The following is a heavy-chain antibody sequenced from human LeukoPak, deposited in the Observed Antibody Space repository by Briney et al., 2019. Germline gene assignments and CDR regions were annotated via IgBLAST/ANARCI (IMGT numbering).Heavy chain of an antibody. D-gene: IGHD4-23*01. Sequence: GGSLRLSCAASGFTFSNNAMNWVRQTPGKRLEWVSVISGSGDDTYYADSVKGRVTISRDNTNNTLYLQMNSLRVEDTAVYFCAKGPVAGLNYYFYMDVWGKGTAVTVSS. CDR2: ISGSGDDT. CDR3: AKGPVAGLNYYFYMDV. CDR1: GFTFSNNA. V-gene: IGHV3-23*01. J-gene: IGHJ6*03.